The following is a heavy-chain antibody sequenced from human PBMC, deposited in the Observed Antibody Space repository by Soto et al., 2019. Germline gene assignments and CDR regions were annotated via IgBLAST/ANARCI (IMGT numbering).Heavy chain of an antibody. CDR2: IIPIFGTA. V-gene: IGHV1-69*01. CDR1: GGTFSSYA. D-gene: IGHD3-22*01. CDR3: ARSQYYYDSSGYYCPDY. Sequence: SVKGSCKASGGTFSSYAISWVRQAPGQGLEWMGGIIPIFGTANYAQKFQGRVTITADESTSTAYMELSSLRSEDTAVYYCARSQYYYDSSGYYCPDYWGQGTLVTVSS. J-gene: IGHJ4*02.